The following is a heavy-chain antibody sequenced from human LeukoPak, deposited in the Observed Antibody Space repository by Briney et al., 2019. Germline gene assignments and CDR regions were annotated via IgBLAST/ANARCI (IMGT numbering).Heavy chain of an antibody. Sequence: ASVKVSCKASGYTFTSYYMHWVRQAPGQGLEWMGWINPNSGGTNYAQKFQGRVTMTRDTSISTAYMELSRLRSDDTAVYYCARGAYYYDSSGYYRDNNWFDPWGQGTLVTVSS. CDR1: GYTFTSYY. V-gene: IGHV1-2*02. CDR2: INPNSGGT. D-gene: IGHD3-22*01. CDR3: ARGAYYYDSSGYYRDNNWFDP. J-gene: IGHJ5*02.